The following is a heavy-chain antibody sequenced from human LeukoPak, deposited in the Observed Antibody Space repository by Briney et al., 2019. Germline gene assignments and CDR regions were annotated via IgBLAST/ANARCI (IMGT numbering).Heavy chain of an antibody. CDR3: ARRGYRAYDFAY. CDR2: INPSSGGT. V-gene: IGHV1-2*02. J-gene: IGHJ4*02. CDR1: GYAFNDYF. D-gene: IGHD5-12*01. Sequence: GASVKVSCKATGYAFNDYFMHWVRQAPGQGLEWMGGINPSSGGTNFAQKFQARVTMTRDTSISTAYKEQSRLTSDDTAVYYCARRGYRAYDFAYWGQGTLVTVSS.